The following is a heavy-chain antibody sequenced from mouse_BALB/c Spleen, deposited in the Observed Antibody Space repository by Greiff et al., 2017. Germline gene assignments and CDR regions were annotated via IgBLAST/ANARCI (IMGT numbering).Heavy chain of an antibody. CDR3: ARRGTDYAMDY. D-gene: IGHD3-3*01. CDR1: GFTFSSYA. V-gene: IGHV5-9-3*01. Sequence: EVQLVESGGGLVKPGGSLKLSCAASGFTFSSYAMSWVRQTPEKRLEWVATISSGGSYTYYPDSVKGRFTISRDNAKNTLYLQMSSLRSEDTAMYYCARRGTDYAMDYWGQGTSVTVSS. CDR2: ISSGGSYT. J-gene: IGHJ4*01.